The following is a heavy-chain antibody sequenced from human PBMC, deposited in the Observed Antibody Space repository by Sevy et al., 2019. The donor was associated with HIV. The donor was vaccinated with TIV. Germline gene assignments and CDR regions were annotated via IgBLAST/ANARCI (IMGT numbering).Heavy chain of an antibody. CDR2: ISDSGGSK. J-gene: IGHJ3*02. CDR1: GFTFSSYA. D-gene: IGHD2-2*01. CDR3: AKDTCSSTRCYYQDAFDI. V-gene: IGHV3-23*01. Sequence: GGSLRLSCAASGFTFSSYAMSWVRQAPGKGLEWVSGISDSGGSKYYADSVKGRFTISRDNSKNTLYLQMNSLRAEDTAVYYCAKDTCSSTRCYYQDAFDIWGQGTMVTVSS.